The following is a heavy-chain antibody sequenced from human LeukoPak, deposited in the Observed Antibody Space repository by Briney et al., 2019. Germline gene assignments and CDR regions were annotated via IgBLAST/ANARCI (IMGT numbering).Heavy chain of an antibody. J-gene: IGHJ6*02. D-gene: IGHD3-10*01. CDR1: GYTFTSYD. CDR3: ASYYGSGSYPLNPIYYYYYYGMDV. CDR2: MNPNSGNT. V-gene: IGHV1-8*01. Sequence: ASVKVSCKASGYTFTSYDINWVRQATGQGLEWMGWMNPNSGNTGYAQKFQGRVTMTRNTSISTAYMELSSLRSEDTAVYYCASYYGSGSYPLNPIYYYYYYGMDVWGQGTTVTVSS.